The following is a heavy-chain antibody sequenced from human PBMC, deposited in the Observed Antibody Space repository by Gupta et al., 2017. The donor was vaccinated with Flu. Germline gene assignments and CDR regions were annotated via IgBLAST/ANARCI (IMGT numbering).Heavy chain of an antibody. V-gene: IGHV3-30*03. CDR2: ISYDGTYK. CDR3: ARDQREYCSGGDCYPQILDF. J-gene: IGHJ4*02. CDR1: GFIFSTYG. D-gene: IGHD2-15*01. Sequence: QVQLVESGGGVVQPGRSMRLSCAASGFIFSTYGIHWVRQAPGKGLEWVAVISYDGTYKYYGDSVKGRFTISRDNSKNTLYLQLNSLRAEDTAVYYCARDQREYCSGGDCYPQILDFWGQGSLVTVSP.